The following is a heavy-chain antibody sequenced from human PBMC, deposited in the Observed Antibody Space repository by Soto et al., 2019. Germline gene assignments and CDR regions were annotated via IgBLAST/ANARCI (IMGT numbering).Heavy chain of an antibody. CDR1: GFTFSSYS. Sequence: GGSLRHSCAASGFTFSSYSMNWVRQAPGKGLEWVSSISSSSSYIYYADSVKGRFTISRDNAKNSLYLQMNSLRAEDTAVYYCARDRPEPVDHQFTWGQGTLVTVSS. J-gene: IGHJ5*02. D-gene: IGHD1-1*01. CDR3: ARDRPEPVDHQFT. V-gene: IGHV3-21*01. CDR2: ISSSSSYI.